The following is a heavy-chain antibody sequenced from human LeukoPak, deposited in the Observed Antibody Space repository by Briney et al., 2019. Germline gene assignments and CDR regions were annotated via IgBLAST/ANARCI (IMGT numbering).Heavy chain of an antibody. CDR1: GYSFLTYW. Sequence: GESLKISCKRSGYSFLTYWIAWVRQMPGKGLEWMGIIYPDESNIRYSPSFQGQVTISADKSISTAYLQWSSLKASDTAVYYCARPPSRGYSSSFEYWGQGTLVTVSS. CDR2: IYPDESNI. D-gene: IGHD2-2*03. V-gene: IGHV5-51*01. J-gene: IGHJ4*02. CDR3: ARPPSRGYSSSFEY.